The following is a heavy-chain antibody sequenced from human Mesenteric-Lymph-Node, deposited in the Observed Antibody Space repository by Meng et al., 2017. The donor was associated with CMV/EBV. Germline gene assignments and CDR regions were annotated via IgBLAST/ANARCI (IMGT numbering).Heavy chain of an antibody. Sequence: GESLKISCAASGFSVSSNYMIWVRQAPGKGLEWVSVIYSGGFTYYADSVKGRFTISRDNSKNTLYLQMNSLRAEDTAVYYCARNYFDSSGSPEYWGQGTLVTVSS. CDR2: IYSGGFT. CDR1: GFSVSSNY. CDR3: ARNYFDSSGSPEY. V-gene: IGHV3-66*02. D-gene: IGHD3-22*01. J-gene: IGHJ4*02.